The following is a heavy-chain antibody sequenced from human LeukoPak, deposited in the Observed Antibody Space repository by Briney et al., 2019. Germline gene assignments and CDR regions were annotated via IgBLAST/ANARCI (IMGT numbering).Heavy chain of an antibody. D-gene: IGHD2-2*02. CDR3: ARIPPLYCSTSSCYSRSFDF. CDR1: GGSISSFY. V-gene: IGHV4-4*07. J-gene: IGHJ4*02. Sequence: PSETLSLTCTVSGGSISSFYWSWIRQPAGKGLEWIGRIFTSGNTNYNPSLKSRVTISVDTSKNQFSLKLSSVTAADTAVYYCARIPPLYCSTSSCYSRSFDFWGQGILVTVSS. CDR2: IFTSGNT.